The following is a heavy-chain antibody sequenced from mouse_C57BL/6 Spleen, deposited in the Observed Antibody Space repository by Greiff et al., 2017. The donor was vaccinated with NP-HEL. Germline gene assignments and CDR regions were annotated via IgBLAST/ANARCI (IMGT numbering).Heavy chain of an antibody. CDR3: AITTGVATRYFDG. Sequence: DVKLVESGGGLVKPGGSLKLSCAASGFTFSDYGMHWVRQAPEKGLEWVAYISSGSSTIYYADTVKGRFTISRDKAKNTLFLQMTSLRSEDTAMYYCAITTGVATRYFDGWGTGTTVTVSS. CDR1: GFTFSDYG. J-gene: IGHJ1*03. CDR2: ISSGSSTI. D-gene: IGHD1-1*01. V-gene: IGHV5-17*01.